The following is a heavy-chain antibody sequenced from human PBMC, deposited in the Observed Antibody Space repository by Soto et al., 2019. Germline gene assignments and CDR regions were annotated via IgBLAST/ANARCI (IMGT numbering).Heavy chain of an antibody. CDR1: GFTFSSYE. V-gene: IGHV3-48*03. J-gene: IGHJ4*02. D-gene: IGHD6-19*01. Sequence: PGGSLRLSCAASGFTFSSYEMNWVRQAPGKGLEWVSYISSSGSTIYYADSVKGRFTISRDNAKNSLYLQMNSLRAEDTAVYYCASPGSSGWFILSHYWGQGTLVTVSS. CDR2: ISSSGSTI. CDR3: ASPGSSGWFILSHY.